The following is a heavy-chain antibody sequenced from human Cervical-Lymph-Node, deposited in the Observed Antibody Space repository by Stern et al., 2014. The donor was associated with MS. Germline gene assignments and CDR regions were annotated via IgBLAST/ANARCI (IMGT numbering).Heavy chain of an antibody. J-gene: IGHJ4*02. CDR1: GYTFTNYW. V-gene: IGHV5-51*01. CDR3: ARHVGAVASVQGDFDY. Sequence: VQLVQSGAEVKKPGESLKISCKGSGYTFTNYWIGWVRQMPGKGLEWMGILYPGDSDTRYSPSFQGQVTISADKSISTAYLQWSSLKASDTAMYYCARHVGAVASVQGDFDYWGQGTLVTVSS. D-gene: IGHD6-19*01. CDR2: LYPGDSDT.